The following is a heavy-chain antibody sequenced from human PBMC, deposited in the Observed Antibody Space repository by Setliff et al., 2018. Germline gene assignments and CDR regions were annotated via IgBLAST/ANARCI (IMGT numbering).Heavy chain of an antibody. Sequence: PGESLKISCKVSGNGFTDLWIAWVRQTPGKGLEWMGIIHPADYDTRYSPSLQGQVTFSADRSISTAHLQWDSLKASDTALYSCARGGYSSRWYDHGRGLDYWGQGTLVTVSS. CDR3: ARGGYSSRWYDHGRGLDY. J-gene: IGHJ4*02. CDR1: GNGFTDLW. CDR2: IHPADYDT. D-gene: IGHD6-19*01. V-gene: IGHV5-51*01.